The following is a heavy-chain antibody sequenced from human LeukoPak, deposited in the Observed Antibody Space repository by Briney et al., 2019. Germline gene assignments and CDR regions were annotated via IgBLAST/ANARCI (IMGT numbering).Heavy chain of an antibody. D-gene: IGHD3-10*01. CDR2: IYYSGST. CDR1: GGSISSYY. Sequence: SETLSLTCTVSGGSISSYYWSWIRQPPGKGLEWIGYIYYSGSTNYNPSLKSRVTISVDTSKNQFSLKLSSVTAADTAVYYCARYQQDGSGSYFGYWGQGTLVTVSS. CDR3: ARYQQDGSGSYFGY. J-gene: IGHJ4*02. V-gene: IGHV4-59*01.